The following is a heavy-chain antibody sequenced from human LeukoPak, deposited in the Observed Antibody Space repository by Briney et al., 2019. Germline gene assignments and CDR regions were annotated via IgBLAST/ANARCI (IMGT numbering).Heavy chain of an antibody. J-gene: IGHJ5*02. D-gene: IGHD3-10*01. CDR3: ARVMVGYYGSGSYYEGPRYNWFDP. CDR1: GFTFSSYW. CDR2: IKQDGSEK. V-gene: IGHV3-7*01. Sequence: GGSLRLSCAASGFTFSSYWMSWVRQVPGKGLEWVANIKQDGSEKYYVDSVKGRFTISRDNAKNSLYLQMNSLRAEDTAVYYCARVMVGYYGSGSYYEGPRYNWFDPWGQGTLVTVSS.